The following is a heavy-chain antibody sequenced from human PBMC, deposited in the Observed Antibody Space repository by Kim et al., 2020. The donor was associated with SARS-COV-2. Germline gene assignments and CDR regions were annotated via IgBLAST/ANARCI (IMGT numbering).Heavy chain of an antibody. D-gene: IGHD2-2*01. J-gene: IGHJ4*02. CDR2: ISYDGSNK. CDR1: GFTFSSYG. Sequence: GGSLRLSCAASGFTFSSYGMHWVRQAPGKGLEWVAVISYDGSNKYYADSVKGRFTISRDNSKNTLYLQMNSLRAEDTAVYYCRVPAAMRDGYWGQGTLVTVSS. CDR3: RVPAAMRDGY. V-gene: IGHV3-30*03.